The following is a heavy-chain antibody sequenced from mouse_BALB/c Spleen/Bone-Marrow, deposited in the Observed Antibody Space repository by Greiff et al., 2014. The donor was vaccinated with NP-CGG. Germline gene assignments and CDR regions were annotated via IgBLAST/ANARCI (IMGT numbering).Heavy chain of an antibody. V-gene: IGHV14-3*02. D-gene: IGHD2-1*01. CDR1: GFNIKDTY. CDR3: ARYGNYCYAMDY. CDR2: TDPANGNT. Sequence: EVMLVESGAELVKPGASVKLSCTASGFNIKDTYMHWVKQRPEQGLEWIGRTDPANGNTKYDPKFQGKATITADTSSNTAYLQLSSLTSEDTAVYYCARYGNYCYAMDYWGQGTSVTVSS. J-gene: IGHJ4*01.